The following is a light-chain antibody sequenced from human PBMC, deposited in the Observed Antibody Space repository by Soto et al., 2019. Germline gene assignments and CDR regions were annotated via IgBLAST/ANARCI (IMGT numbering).Light chain of an antibody. CDR1: QSISSR. CDR2: DAS. J-gene: IGKJ1*01. Sequence: DIQMTQSPSTLSASVGDRVTITCRASQSISSRLAWYQQKPGKAPKLLIYDASSLESGVPSRFSGSGSGTEFTLTISSLQPDDFATYYCQHYNSYSEAFGQGTKV. V-gene: IGKV1-5*01. CDR3: QHYNSYSEA.